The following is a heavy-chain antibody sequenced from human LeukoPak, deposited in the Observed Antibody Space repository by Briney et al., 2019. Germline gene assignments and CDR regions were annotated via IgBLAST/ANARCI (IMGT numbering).Heavy chain of an antibody. CDR3: ARDPEVGATRVLAY. J-gene: IGHJ4*02. D-gene: IGHD1-26*01. CDR2: ISAYNGNT. Sequence: ASVKVSCKASGYTFTSYGISWVRQAPGKGLEWMGWISAYNGNTNYAQKLQGRVTMTTDTSTSTAYMELRSLRSDDTAVYYCARDPEVGATRVLAYWGQGTLVTVSS. CDR1: GYTFTSYG. V-gene: IGHV1-18*01.